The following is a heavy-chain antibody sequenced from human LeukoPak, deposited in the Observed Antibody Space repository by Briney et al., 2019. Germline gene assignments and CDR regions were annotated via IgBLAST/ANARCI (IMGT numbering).Heavy chain of an antibody. V-gene: IGHV3-11*01. Sequence: GGSLRLSCAASRFTFSDYYMTWIRQAPGKGLEWVSYVSSSGSTIYYADSVKGRFTISRDNAKNSLYLQMNSLRAEDTAVYYCARRRNAGIDYWGQGTLATVSS. CDR3: ARRRNAGIDY. CDR2: VSSSGSTI. J-gene: IGHJ4*02. D-gene: IGHD2/OR15-2a*01. CDR1: RFTFSDYY.